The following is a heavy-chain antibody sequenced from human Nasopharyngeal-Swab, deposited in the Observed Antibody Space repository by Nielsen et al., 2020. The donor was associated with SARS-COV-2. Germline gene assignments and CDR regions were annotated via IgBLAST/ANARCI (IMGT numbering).Heavy chain of an antibody. Sequence: GESLKISCAASGFTFSSYWMHWVRQAPGEGLVWVSRINADGSSTTYADSLKGRFTISRDNAKNTLYLQMNSLRAEDTAVYYCARTQGLDSNQILGPPPYMDVWGKGTTVTVSS. CDR1: GFTFSSYW. D-gene: IGHD4-11*01. J-gene: IGHJ6*03. CDR2: INADGSST. CDR3: ARTQGLDSNQILGPPPYMDV. V-gene: IGHV3-74*03.